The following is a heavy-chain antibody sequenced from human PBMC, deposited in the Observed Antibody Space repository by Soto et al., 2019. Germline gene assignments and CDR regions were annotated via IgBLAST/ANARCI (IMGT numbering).Heavy chain of an antibody. CDR2: IRSKAYGGTT. Sequence: HPGGSLRLSCTASGFTFGDYAMSWVRQAPGKGLEWVGFIRSKAYGGTTEYAASVKGRFTISRDDSKSIAYLQMNSLKTEDTAAYYCTRDYFLPSPVRYCSGGSCYRNDYWGQGTLVTVSS. V-gene: IGHV3-49*04. J-gene: IGHJ4*02. CDR3: TRDYFLPSPVRYCSGGSCYRNDY. D-gene: IGHD2-15*01. CDR1: GFTFGDYA.